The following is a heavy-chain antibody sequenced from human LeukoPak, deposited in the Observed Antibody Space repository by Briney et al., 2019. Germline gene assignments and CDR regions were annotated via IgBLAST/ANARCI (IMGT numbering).Heavy chain of an antibody. V-gene: IGHV4-38-2*01. J-gene: IGHJ4*02. Sequence: PSETLSLTCAVSGYSISSGYYWGWIRQPPGKGLEWIGSIYHSGSTYYNPSLKSRVTISVDTSKNQFSLKLSSVTAADTAVYYCARGFSSYDFWSGGWGQGTLVTVSS. D-gene: IGHD3-3*01. CDR2: IYHSGST. CDR3: ARGFSSYDFWSGG. CDR1: GYSISSGYY.